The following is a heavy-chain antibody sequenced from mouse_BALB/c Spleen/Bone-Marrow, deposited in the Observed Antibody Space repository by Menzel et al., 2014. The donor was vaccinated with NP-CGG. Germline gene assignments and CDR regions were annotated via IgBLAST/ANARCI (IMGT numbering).Heavy chain of an antibody. V-gene: IGHV5-12*02. CDR2: ISNGGGST. J-gene: IGHJ3*01. Sequence: EVMLVESGGGLVQPGGSLKLSCATSGFTFXDYYMYWVRQTPEKRLEWVAYISNGGGSTYYPDTVKGRFTISRDNAKNTLYLQMSRLKSEDTAMYYCASTYYGNPFAYWGQGTLVTVSA. CDR3: ASTYYGNPFAY. D-gene: IGHD2-10*01. CDR1: GFTFXDYY.